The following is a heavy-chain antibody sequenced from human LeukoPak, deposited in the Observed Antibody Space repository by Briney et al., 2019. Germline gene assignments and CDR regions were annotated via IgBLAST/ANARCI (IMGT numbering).Heavy chain of an antibody. CDR2: INPDSGGT. CDR3: TREARAGNWFDP. J-gene: IGHJ5*02. CDR1: GYTFNDYY. Sequence: ASVKVSCQASGYTFNDYYIHWVRQAPGQGLAWMGWINPDSGGTKYAQKFQGRVTMTRDTSIRTVYMELSRLTYDDTAVFYCTREARAGNWFDPWGQGTLVTVSS. V-gene: IGHV1-2*02. D-gene: IGHD5-12*01.